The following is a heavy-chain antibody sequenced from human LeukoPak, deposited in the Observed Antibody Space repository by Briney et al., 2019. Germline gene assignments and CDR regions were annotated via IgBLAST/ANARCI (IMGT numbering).Heavy chain of an antibody. Sequence: PGGSLRLSCAASGFTFSSYAMSWVRQAPGKGLEWVSAISGSGGSTYYADSVKGRFTISRDNSKNTLYLQMNSLRAEDTAVYYCAKDLGGYYGSGIVNDAFDIWGQGTMVTVSS. J-gene: IGHJ3*02. CDR2: ISGSGGST. CDR1: GFTFSSYA. CDR3: AKDLGGYYGSGIVNDAFDI. D-gene: IGHD3-10*01. V-gene: IGHV3-23*01.